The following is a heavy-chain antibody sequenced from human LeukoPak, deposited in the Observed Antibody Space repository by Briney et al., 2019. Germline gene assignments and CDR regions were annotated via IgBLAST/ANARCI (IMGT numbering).Heavy chain of an antibody. CDR3: VRGVYGSGTYLFDS. Sequence: GGSLRLSCVASGFTFSDYWMHWVRQIPGKGLVWVSRVYTDGTSTSYADSVKGRFTISRDNAQNTLYLQMSSLRAKDTAVYHCVRGVYGSGTYLFDSWGQGTLVTVSS. J-gene: IGHJ4*02. V-gene: IGHV3-74*01. CDR2: VYTDGTST. D-gene: IGHD3-10*01. CDR1: GFTFSDYW.